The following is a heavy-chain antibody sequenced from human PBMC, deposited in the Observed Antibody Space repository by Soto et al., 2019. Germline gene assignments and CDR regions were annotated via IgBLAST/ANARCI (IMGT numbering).Heavy chain of an antibody. J-gene: IGHJ4*02. CDR3: ARQIYDSDTGPNFQYYFDS. Sequence: GESLKISCKGSGYSFAGYWITWVRQKPGKGLEWMGRIDPSDSQTYYSPSFRGHVTISVTKSITTVFLQWSSLRASDTAMYYCARQIYDSDTGPNFQYYFDSWGQGTPVTFSS. CDR1: GYSFAGYW. V-gene: IGHV5-10-1*01. D-gene: IGHD3-22*01. CDR2: IDPSDSQT.